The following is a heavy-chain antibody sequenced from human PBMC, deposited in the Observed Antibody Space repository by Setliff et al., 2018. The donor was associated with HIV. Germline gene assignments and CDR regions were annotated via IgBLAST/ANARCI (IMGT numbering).Heavy chain of an antibody. CDR2: MNPNDGGT. J-gene: IGHJ4*02. CDR1: GHTFANSY. CDR3: ARIWGIPPLYYFDY. D-gene: IGHD3-16*01. Sequence: ASVKVSCKASGHTFANSYLHWVRQGPGQGLEWMGIMNPNDGGTQYAQNFRGRVSMTRDTSTTTVYMDLSSLRSEDTAVYYCARIWGIPPLYYFDYWGQGTLVTISS. V-gene: IGHV1-46*01.